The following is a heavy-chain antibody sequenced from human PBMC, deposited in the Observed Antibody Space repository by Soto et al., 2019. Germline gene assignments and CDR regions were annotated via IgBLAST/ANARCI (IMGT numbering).Heavy chain of an antibody. J-gene: IGHJ6*03. CDR2: IKQGGSEK. V-gene: IGHV3-7*01. Sequence: GGSLRLSCAASGFTFSSYWMSWVRQAPGKGLEWVANIKQGGSEKYYVDSVKGRFTISIDSAENSLYLQMNSLRAEDTSVYYCARVLINKQLENNYYYYMDVWGKGTTVTVSS. CDR3: ARVLINKQLENNYYYYMDV. CDR1: GFTFSSYW. D-gene: IGHD6-6*01.